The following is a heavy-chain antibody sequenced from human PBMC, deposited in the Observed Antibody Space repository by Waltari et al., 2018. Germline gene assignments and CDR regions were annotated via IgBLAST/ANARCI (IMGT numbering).Heavy chain of an antibody. V-gene: IGHV3-23*01. J-gene: IGHJ4*02. CDR1: GFTFVTSA. Sequence: EVQLLESGGGLVQPGGSLRLSCAASGFTFVTSAMTWVRQAPGKGLGGVSRVRGPALPTFYADSVKGRFSISRDNSKKTLYLQINGLTADDTAVYYCAKVAGIAAAEFHFDFWGRGTLVTVSS. CDR3: AKVAGIAAAEFHFDF. D-gene: IGHD6-13*01. CDR2: VRGPALPT.